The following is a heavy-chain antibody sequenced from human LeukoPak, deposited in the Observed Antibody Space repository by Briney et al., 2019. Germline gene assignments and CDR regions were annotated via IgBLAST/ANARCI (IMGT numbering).Heavy chain of an antibody. CDR3: ARDYGGNSGEFDP. CDR2: VYNRGTT. J-gene: IGHJ5*02. Sequence: PSETLSLTCSVPGGSITSYYWSWIRQSPMKGLEWIGPVYNRGTTYYNPSLKSRVTISGDTSKNQLSLRMTYVTTADTAVYFCARDYGGNSGEFDPWGQGTLVTVSS. CDR1: GGSITSYY. D-gene: IGHD4-23*01. V-gene: IGHV4-59*01.